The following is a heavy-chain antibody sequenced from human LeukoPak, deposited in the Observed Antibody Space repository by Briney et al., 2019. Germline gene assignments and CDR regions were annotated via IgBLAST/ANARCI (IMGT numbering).Heavy chain of an antibody. V-gene: IGHV4-61*02. CDR1: GGSISSGSYY. J-gene: IGHJ4*02. CDR2: IYTSGST. Sequence: ETSETLSLTCTVSGGSISSGSYYWSWIRQPAGKGLEWIGRIYTSGSTNYNPSLKSRVTISVDTSKNQFSLKLSSVTAADTAVYYCALGEGDGYNFDYWGQGTLVTVSS. CDR3: ALGEGDGYNFDY. D-gene: IGHD5-24*01.